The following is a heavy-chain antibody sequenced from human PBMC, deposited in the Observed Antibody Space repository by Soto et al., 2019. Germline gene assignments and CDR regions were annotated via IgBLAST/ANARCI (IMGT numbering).Heavy chain of an antibody. CDR3: ARGLATLPVFAFDV. J-gene: IGHJ3*01. CDR1: GLSLSTSGVG. Sequence: QITVKGSGPTLVKPTQTLTLTCSLSGLSLSTSGVGLGGIGQTPGKALEWHARIYWNDEKHYSQSLKSRLTITKDTSKNQAVLTMTNMDPVDTATYYCARGLATLPVFAFDVWGQGTVVTASS. CDR2: IYWNDEK. D-gene: IGHD6-6*01. V-gene: IGHV2-5*01.